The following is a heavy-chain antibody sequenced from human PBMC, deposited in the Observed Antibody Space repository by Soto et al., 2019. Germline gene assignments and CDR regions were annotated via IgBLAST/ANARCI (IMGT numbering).Heavy chain of an antibody. CDR2: IVVGSGNT. Sequence: SVRVSCKASGFTFTSSSVQWVRQARGQRLEWIGWIVVGSGNTNYAQKLQERVTITRDMSTSTAYMELSSLRSEDTAVYYCAAEVPPGAETNLEFDYWGQGTLVTVSS. V-gene: IGHV1-58*01. J-gene: IGHJ4*02. CDR3: AAEVPPGAETNLEFDY. CDR1: GFTFTSSS. D-gene: IGHD1-1*01.